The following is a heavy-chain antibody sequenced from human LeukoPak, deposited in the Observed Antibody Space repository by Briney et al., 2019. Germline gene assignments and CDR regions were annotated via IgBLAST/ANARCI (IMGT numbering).Heavy chain of an antibody. CDR3: AGYGGYVG. CDR1: GGSISSGSYY. V-gene: IGHV4-39*01. J-gene: IGHJ4*02. CDR2: IYYSGST. Sequence: SETLSLTCTVSGGSISSGSYYWGWIRQPPGKGLEWIGSIYYSGSTFYNPSLKSRVTISVDTSKNQFSLKLSSVTAADTAVYFCAGYGGYVGWGQGTLVTVSS. D-gene: IGHD4-17*01.